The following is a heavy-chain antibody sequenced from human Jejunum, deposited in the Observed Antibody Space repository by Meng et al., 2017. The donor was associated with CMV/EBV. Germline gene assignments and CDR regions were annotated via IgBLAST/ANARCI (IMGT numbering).Heavy chain of an antibody. CDR1: GFTFSTYI. D-gene: IGHD5-24*01. CDR2: ISSDGSNK. Sequence: QLLLVESGGGVGQPGRSLRLSCAASGFTFSTYIIHWVRQAPGKGLEWVAVISSDGSNKYYADSVKGRFTISRDNSKNTLYLQMNSLRAEDTAVYYCARGHDGYNYLFDYWGQGTLVTVSS. J-gene: IGHJ4*02. CDR3: ARGHDGYNYLFDY. V-gene: IGHV3-30-3*01.